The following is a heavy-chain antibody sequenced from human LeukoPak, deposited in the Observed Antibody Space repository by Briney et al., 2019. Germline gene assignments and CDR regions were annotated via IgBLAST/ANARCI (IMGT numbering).Heavy chain of an antibody. V-gene: IGHV3-30*02. CDR1: GFRFSSYD. J-gene: IGHJ4*02. CDR3: AKEGSGWYYLDY. CDR2: IESDGTKE. Sequence: GGSLRLSCAASGFRFSSYDIHWVRQAPGKGLEWVTFIESDGTKEYYADSVKGRFSNSRDNSKNTVYVQMNTLRAEDTAVYYCAKEGSGWYYLDYWGQGTVVTVSS. D-gene: IGHD6-19*01.